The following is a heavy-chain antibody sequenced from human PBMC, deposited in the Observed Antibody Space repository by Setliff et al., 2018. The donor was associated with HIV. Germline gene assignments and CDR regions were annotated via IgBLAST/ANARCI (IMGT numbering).Heavy chain of an antibody. CDR3: ARGALSLTMTKLLSFFDS. J-gene: IGHJ4*02. CDR1: GGSISDDGYN. V-gene: IGHV4-39*07. D-gene: IGHD3-22*01. CDR2: ISISGDT. Sequence: PSETLSLTCTVSGGSISDDGYNWCWIRQSPRKGLEWIGCISISGDTNYNPSLKSRATMSLDTSKNQFSLKMTSVTAADTAIYFCARGALSLTMTKLLSFFDSWGQGTQVTVSS.